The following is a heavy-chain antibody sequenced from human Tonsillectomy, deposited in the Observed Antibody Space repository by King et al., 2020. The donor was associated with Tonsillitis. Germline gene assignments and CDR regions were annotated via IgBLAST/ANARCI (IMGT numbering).Heavy chain of an antibody. CDR2: ISSNGDRT. CDR1: GFTFNSYA. D-gene: IGHD2-2*01. V-gene: IGHV3-64*05. J-gene: IGHJ3*02. CDR3: VKDRWCSSTSCHDAFDI. Sequence: VQLVESGGGLVQPGGSLRLSCSASGFTFNSYAMHWARQVPGKGLEYVSAISSNGDRTSYADSVKGRFTISRDNSKNTLYVQMSSLRAEDTAVYYCVKDRWCSSTSCHDAFDIWGQGTVVTVSS.